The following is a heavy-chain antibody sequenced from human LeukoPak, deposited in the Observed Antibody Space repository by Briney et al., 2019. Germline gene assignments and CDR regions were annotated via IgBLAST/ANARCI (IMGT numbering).Heavy chain of an antibody. D-gene: IGHD3-22*01. J-gene: IGHJ5*02. CDR2: ISGSGGST. V-gene: IGHV3-23*01. CDR1: GFTFSNAW. Sequence: GGSLRLSCAASGFTFSNAWMSWVRQAPGKGLEWVSAISGSGGSTYYADSVEGRFTISRHNSKNTLYLQMNSLRAEDTAVYYCVPPITMIVAWGQGTLVTVSS. CDR3: VPPITMIVA.